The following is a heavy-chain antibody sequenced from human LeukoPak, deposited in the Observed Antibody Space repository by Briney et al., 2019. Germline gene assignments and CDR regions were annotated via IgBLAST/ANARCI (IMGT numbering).Heavy chain of an antibody. CDR1: GYTFTSYD. V-gene: IGHV1-8*01. D-gene: IGHD2-15*01. CDR2: MNPNSGNT. J-gene: IGHJ4*02. Sequence: GASVKVSCKASGYTFTSYDINWVRQATGQGLEWMGWMNPNSGNTGYAQKFQGRVTMTRNTSISTAYMELSSLRSEDTAVYYCATCYCSGGSCYADYWGQGTLVTVSS. CDR3: ATCYCSGGSCYADY.